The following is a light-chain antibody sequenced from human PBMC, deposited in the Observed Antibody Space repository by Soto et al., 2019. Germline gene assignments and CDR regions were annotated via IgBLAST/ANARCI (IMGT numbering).Light chain of an antibody. Sequence: QSALPQPASVSGSPGQSITITCTGTSSDVGSYNYVSWYQHHPGKVPKLMIYDVSSRPSGVSNRFSGSKSGNTASLTISGLQTEDEADYYCSSYTTSETRVFGTGTKVTVL. CDR2: DVS. CDR3: SSYTTSETRV. V-gene: IGLV2-14*03. J-gene: IGLJ1*01. CDR1: SSDVGSYNY.